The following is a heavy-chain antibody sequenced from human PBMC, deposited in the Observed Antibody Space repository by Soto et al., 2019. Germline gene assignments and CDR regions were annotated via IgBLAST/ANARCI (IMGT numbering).Heavy chain of an antibody. Sequence: PGGSLRLSCAASGFTFSSYAMSWVRQAPGKGLEWVSAISGSGGSTYYADSVKGRFTISRDNAKNSFYLQMNSLRAEDTAVYYCARAVRVVPAATYYFDYWGQGTLVTVSS. CDR3: ARAVRVVPAATYYFDY. CDR1: GFTFSSYA. CDR2: ISGSGGST. V-gene: IGHV3-23*01. J-gene: IGHJ4*02. D-gene: IGHD2-2*01.